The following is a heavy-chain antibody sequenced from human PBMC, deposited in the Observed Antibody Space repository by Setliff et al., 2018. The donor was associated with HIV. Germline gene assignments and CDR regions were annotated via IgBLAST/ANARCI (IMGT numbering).Heavy chain of an antibody. CDR2: IWHDGNNK. Sequence: GGSLRLSCAASGFIFSGYGMHWVRQAPGKGLEWVAVIWHDGNNKYYADSVKGRFTISRDNSKNTLYLQVDSLRPDDTAVYYCASARMPTGGTSTSFDFWGQGTLVTVSS. V-gene: IGHV3-33*01. J-gene: IGHJ4*02. CDR1: GFIFSGYG. CDR3: ASARMPTGGTSTSFDF. D-gene: IGHD1-1*01.